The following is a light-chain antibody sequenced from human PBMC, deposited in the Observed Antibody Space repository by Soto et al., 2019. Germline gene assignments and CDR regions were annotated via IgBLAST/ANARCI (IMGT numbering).Light chain of an antibody. V-gene: IGKV3-15*01. CDR3: QQYDKSPPWT. J-gene: IGKJ1*01. CDR1: QNIRNN. CDR2: GAS. Sequence: EVVMTQSPASLSVSPGERATLSCRASQNIRNNLAWYQQKPGQSPRLLISGASTREAGIPGRFSGSGSGTEFTLIISSLQSEDFATYYCQQYDKSPPWTFGQGTKVDIK.